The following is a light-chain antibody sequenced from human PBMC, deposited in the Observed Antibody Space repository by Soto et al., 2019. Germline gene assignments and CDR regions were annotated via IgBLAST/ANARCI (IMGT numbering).Light chain of an antibody. Sequence: EIVMTQSPATLSLSPVERATLSCRASQSVRNNYLAWYQQKPGQAPRLLIYGASTRATGIPDRFSGSGSGTDFTLTISRLEPEDFAVYYCQQYASSPRTFGQGTKVDIK. CDR3: QQYASSPRT. V-gene: IGKV3-20*01. CDR2: GAS. J-gene: IGKJ1*01. CDR1: QSVRNNY.